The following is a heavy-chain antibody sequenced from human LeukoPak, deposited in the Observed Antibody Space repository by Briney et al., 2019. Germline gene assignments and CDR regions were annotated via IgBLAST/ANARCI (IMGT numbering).Heavy chain of an antibody. Sequence: GGSLRLSCAASGIPFSSYAMNWVRQAPGKGLEWVSGISGSGGSTYYADSVKGRFTISRDNSKSTLYLQMNSLRAEDTAVYYCAKDLNGRISGSTYYDYWGQGTLVTVSS. D-gene: IGHD1-7*01. CDR2: ISGSGGST. CDR1: GIPFSSYA. CDR3: AKDLNGRISGSTYYDY. J-gene: IGHJ4*02. V-gene: IGHV3-23*01.